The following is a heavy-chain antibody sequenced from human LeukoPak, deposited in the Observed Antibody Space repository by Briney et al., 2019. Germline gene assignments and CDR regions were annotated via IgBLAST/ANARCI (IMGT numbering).Heavy chain of an antibody. CDR1: GGTFSSYA. J-gene: IGHJ4*02. V-gene: IGHV1-69*04. Sequence: SVKVSCKASGGTFSSYAVSWVRQAPGQGLEWMGRIIPILGIANYAQKFQGRVTITADKSTSTAYMELSSLRSEDTAVYYCAREGYSSSWYVYWGQGTLVTVSS. CDR2: IIPILGIA. D-gene: IGHD6-13*01. CDR3: AREGYSSSWYVY.